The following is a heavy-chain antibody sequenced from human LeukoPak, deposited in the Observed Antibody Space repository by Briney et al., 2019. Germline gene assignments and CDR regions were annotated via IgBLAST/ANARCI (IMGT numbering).Heavy chain of an antibody. V-gene: IGHV4-34*01. D-gene: IGHD6-6*01. Sequence: PSETLSLTCAVYGGSFSGYYWSWIRQPPGKGLEWIGEINHSGSTNYSPSLKSRVTISVDTFKNQFSLKLSSVTAADTAVYYCARHRPYSSSSGADYWGQGTLVTVSS. J-gene: IGHJ4*02. CDR3: ARHRPYSSSSGADY. CDR2: INHSGST. CDR1: GGSFSGYY.